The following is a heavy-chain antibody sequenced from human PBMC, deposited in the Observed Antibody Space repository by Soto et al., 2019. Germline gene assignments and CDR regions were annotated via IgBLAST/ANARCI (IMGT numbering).Heavy chain of an antibody. V-gene: IGHV5-51*01. CDR3: ARHGCGGSCYSTYYYYYRLDV. CDR1: GYSFTSYW. D-gene: IGHD2-15*01. Sequence: GESLKISCKGSGYSFTSYWIGCVRQMPGKGLEWMVIIYPGDSDTRYSPSFQGQVSISSDKSISTAYVKWSSLKASAPAMYYCARHGCGGSCYSTYYYYYRLDVWGQGTTVNVSS. CDR2: IYPGDSDT. J-gene: IGHJ6*02.